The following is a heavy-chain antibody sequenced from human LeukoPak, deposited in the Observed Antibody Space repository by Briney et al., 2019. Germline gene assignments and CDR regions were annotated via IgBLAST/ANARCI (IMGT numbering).Heavy chain of an antibody. CDR3: ARDRAPDYGGNSGIPDY. D-gene: IGHD4-23*01. V-gene: IGHV1-69*05. J-gene: IGHJ4*02. CDR2: IIPIFGTA. Sequence: SVKVSCKASGYTFTGYYMHWVRQAPGQGLEWMGRIIPIFGTANYAQKFQGRVTITTDESTSTAYMELSSLRSEDTAVYYCARDRAPDYGGNSGIPDYRGQGTLVTVSS. CDR1: GYTFTGYY.